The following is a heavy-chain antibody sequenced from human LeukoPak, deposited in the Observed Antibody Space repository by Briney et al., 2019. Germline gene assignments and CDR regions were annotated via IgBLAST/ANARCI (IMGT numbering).Heavy chain of an antibody. CDR2: IYYSGTT. Sequence: PSQTLSLTCTVSGGSISSGDYYWSWIRQPPGKGLEWIGYIYYSGTTYYNPSLKSRFTISVDTSKNQFSLKLGSVTAADTAMYYCASSYYYDSSGTGNWFDPWGQGTLVTVSS. J-gene: IGHJ5*02. D-gene: IGHD3-22*01. CDR3: ASSYYYDSSGTGNWFDP. V-gene: IGHV4-30-4*01. CDR1: GGSISSGDYY.